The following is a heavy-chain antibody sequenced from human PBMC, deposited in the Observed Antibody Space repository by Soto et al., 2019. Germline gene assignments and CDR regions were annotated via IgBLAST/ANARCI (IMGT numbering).Heavy chain of an antibody. J-gene: IGHJ6*02. CDR2: VTANGGST. D-gene: IGHD2-21*02. CDR3: ASLGVGDWANYYCYYGMDV. Sequence: EVQLLESGGGFVQPGGSLRLSCAATGFTFSVYAMTWVRQAPGKGLEWVSAVTANGGSTYSADAVKGRCTISRDNSKNTLFLQMNSLRAEDTAVYYCASLGVGDWANYYCYYGMDVWGQGTKVTVSS. CDR1: GFTFSVYA. V-gene: IGHV3-23*01.